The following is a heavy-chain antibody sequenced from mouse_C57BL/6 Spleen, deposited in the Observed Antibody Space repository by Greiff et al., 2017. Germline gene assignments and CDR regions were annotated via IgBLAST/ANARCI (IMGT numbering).Heavy chain of an antibody. CDR1: GYTFTSYW. V-gene: IGHV1-69*01. CDR3: ASYYGSSYGWFAY. D-gene: IGHD1-1*01. J-gene: IGHJ3*01. CDR2: IDPSDSYT. Sequence: QVQLQQPGAELVLPGASVKLSCKASGYTFTSYWMPWVKQRPGQGLEWIGEIDPSDSYTNYKKKFKGKSTLTVDKSSSTAYMQLSRLTSEDSAVYYCASYYGSSYGWFAYWGQGTLVTVSA.